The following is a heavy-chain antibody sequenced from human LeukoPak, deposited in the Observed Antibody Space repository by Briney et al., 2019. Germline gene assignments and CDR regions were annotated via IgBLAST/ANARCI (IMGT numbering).Heavy chain of an antibody. D-gene: IGHD3-10*01. V-gene: IGHV1-24*01. CDR1: GYTLTELS. Sequence: ASVKVSCKVSGYTLTELSMHWVRQAPGKGLEWMGGFDPEDGETIYAQKLQGRVTMTEDTSTDTAYMELSSLRSEDTAVYYCATAITMVRGVISYFDYWGQGTLVTVSS. CDR3: ATAITMVRGVISYFDY. J-gene: IGHJ4*02. CDR2: FDPEDGET.